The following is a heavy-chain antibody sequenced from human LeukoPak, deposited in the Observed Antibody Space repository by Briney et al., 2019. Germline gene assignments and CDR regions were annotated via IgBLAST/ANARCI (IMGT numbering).Heavy chain of an antibody. V-gene: IGHV4-39*01. Sequence: SETLTLTCAVSGDYISSSGYYWGWIRQSPGTGLEWIGDIYHSGRTYHNPSLKSRVAIYIDTCKNQFSLRLRSMTAADTAVFYCARRRYYDSTGYFEWGRGTLVTVSS. CDR2: IYHSGRT. CDR1: GDYISSSGYY. CDR3: ARRRYYDSTGYFE. J-gene: IGHJ1*01. D-gene: IGHD3-22*01.